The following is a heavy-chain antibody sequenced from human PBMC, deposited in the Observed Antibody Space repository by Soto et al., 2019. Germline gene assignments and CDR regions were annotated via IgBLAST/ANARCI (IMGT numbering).Heavy chain of an antibody. Sequence: GGSLRLSCAASGFTFSSYAMSWVRQAPGKGLEWVSAISGSGGSTYYADSVKGRFTISRDNSKNTLYLQMNSLRAEDTAVYYCAKAHIVVVVAATAPVDYWGQGTLVTVSS. CDR1: GFTFSSYA. V-gene: IGHV3-23*01. D-gene: IGHD2-15*01. CDR3: AKAHIVVVVAATAPVDY. CDR2: ISGSGGST. J-gene: IGHJ4*02.